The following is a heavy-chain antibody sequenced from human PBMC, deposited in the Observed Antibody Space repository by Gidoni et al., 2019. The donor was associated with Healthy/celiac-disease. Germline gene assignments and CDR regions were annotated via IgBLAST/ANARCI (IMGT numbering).Heavy chain of an antibody. CDR1: GYTFTSYG. V-gene: IGHV1-18*01. CDR3: ARVFRPYYDFWSGYFFLDP. CDR2: ISAYNGNT. Sequence: QVQLVQSGAEVKKPGASVKVSCKASGYTFTSYGISWVRQAPGQGLEWMGWISAYNGNTNYAQKLQGRVTMTTDTSTSTAYMELRSLRSDDTAVYYCARVFRPYYDFWSGYFFLDPWGQGTLVTVSS. D-gene: IGHD3-3*01. J-gene: IGHJ5*02.